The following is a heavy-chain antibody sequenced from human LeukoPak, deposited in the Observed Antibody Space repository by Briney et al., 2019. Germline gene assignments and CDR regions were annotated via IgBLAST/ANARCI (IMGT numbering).Heavy chain of an antibody. CDR3: ARAGVSASGMDV. D-gene: IGHD7-27*01. CDR1: GGSMSSYS. V-gene: IGHV4-59*01. J-gene: IGHJ6*02. Sequence: PSETLSLTCTVPGGSMSSYSWNWIRQPPGKGLEWIGYIYYSGSTNYNPSLKSRVTISVDTSKNQFSLKVNSVTAADTAVYYCARAGVSASGMDVWGQGTTVTVSS. CDR2: IYYSGST.